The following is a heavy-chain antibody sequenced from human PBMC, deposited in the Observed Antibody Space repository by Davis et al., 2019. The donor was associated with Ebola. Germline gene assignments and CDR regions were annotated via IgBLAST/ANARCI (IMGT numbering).Heavy chain of an antibody. V-gene: IGHV3-7*01. CDR3: ARDPAALRFYYFDY. CDR1: GFTFSSYW. D-gene: IGHD6-13*01. Sequence: GESLKISCEASGFTFSSYWMSWVRQAPGKGLEWVANIKQDGSEKYYVDSVKGRFTISRDNAKNSLYLQMNSLRAEDTAVYYCARDPAALRFYYFDYWGQGTLVTVSS. CDR2: IKQDGSEK. J-gene: IGHJ4*02.